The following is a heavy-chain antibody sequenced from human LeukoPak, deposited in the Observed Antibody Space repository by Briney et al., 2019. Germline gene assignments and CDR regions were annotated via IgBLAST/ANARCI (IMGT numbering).Heavy chain of an antibody. CDR2: INHSGST. V-gene: IGHV4-34*01. D-gene: IGHD3-10*01. Sequence: SETLSLTCAVYGGSFSGYYWIWIRQPPGKGLEWIGEINHSGSTNYNPSLKSRVTMSVDTSKNQFSLKLSSVTAADTAVYYCARDGSGFGELVSYMDVWGKGTTVTVSS. J-gene: IGHJ6*03. CDR1: GGSFSGYY. CDR3: ARDGSGFGELVSYMDV.